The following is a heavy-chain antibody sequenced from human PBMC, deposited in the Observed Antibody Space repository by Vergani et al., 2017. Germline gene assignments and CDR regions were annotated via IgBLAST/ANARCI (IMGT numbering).Heavy chain of an antibody. CDR2: IGGSGGST. Sequence: EVQLLESGGGLVQPGGSLRLSCAASGFTFSSYAMSWVRQAPGKGLEWVSAIGGSGGSTYYADSVKGRFTISRDNSKNTLYLQMNSLRAEDTAVYYCAKDASIVGATSGWPDAFDIWGQGTMVTVSS. V-gene: IGHV3-23*01. D-gene: IGHD1-26*01. CDR1: GFTFSSYA. J-gene: IGHJ3*02. CDR3: AKDASIVGATSGWPDAFDI.